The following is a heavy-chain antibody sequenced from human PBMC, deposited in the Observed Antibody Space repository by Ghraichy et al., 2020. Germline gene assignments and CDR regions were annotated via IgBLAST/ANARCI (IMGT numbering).Heavy chain of an antibody. CDR2: ISGSGGST. CDR3: AKSFYYYYYYMDV. J-gene: IGHJ6*03. V-gene: IGHV3-23*01. CDR1: GFTFSSYA. Sequence: GESLNISCAASGFTFSSYAMSWVRQAPGKGLEWVSAISGSGGSTYYADSVKGRFTISRDNSKNTLYLQMNSLRAEDTAVYYCAKSFYYYYYYMDVWGKGTTVTVSS.